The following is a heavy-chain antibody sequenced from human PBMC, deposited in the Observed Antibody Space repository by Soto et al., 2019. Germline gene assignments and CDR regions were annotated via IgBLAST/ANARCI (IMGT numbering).Heavy chain of an antibody. CDR2: IKQDRSDE. CDR1: GFPFRSYV. CDR3: AREIAARL. V-gene: IGHV3-7*01. D-gene: IGHD6-6*01. Sequence: GGSLRLSCAASGFPFRSYVMNWVRPAPGKGLEWVATIKQDRSDENYVDSVKGRFTISRDNAKNALYLQMNSLRVEDTAVYYCAREIAARLWGKGTTVTVSS. J-gene: IGHJ6*04.